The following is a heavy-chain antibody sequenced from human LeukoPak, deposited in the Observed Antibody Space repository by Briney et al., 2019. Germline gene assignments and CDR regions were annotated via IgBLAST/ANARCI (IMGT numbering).Heavy chain of an antibody. J-gene: IGHJ4*02. Sequence: PSETLSLTCTVSGHSISSDYYWGWIRQPPGKGLEWIGSIFHSGSTYYNPSLKSRVTISIDTSKNQFSLKLSSVTAADTAVYYCASGIVGGTHYFGYWGQGTLVTVSS. D-gene: IGHD1-26*01. CDR1: GHSISSDYY. CDR3: ASGIVGGTHYFGY. V-gene: IGHV4-38-2*02. CDR2: IFHSGST.